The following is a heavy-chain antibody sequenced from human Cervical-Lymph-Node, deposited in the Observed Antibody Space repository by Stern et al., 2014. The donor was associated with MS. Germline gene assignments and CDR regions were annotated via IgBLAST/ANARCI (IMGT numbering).Heavy chain of an antibody. D-gene: IGHD2/OR15-2a*01. CDR2: MYAGGTT. Sequence: EVQLVESGGGLIQPGGSLRLSCAASGFSFRDSYMSWVRQAPGKGLEWVSIMYAGGTTYSADSIKGRFTISRDTSKNILFLHMNSLRTEDTAVYYCAKDLTSGYYVLDSWGQGTLVTVAS. J-gene: IGHJ4*02. V-gene: IGHV3-53*01. CDR1: GFSFRDSY. CDR3: AKDLTSGYYVLDS.